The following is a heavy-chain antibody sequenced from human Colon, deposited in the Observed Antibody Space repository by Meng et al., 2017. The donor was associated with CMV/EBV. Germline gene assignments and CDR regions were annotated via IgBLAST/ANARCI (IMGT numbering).Heavy chain of an antibody. D-gene: IGHD3-10*01. V-gene: IGHV4-4*07. J-gene: IGHJ4*02. CDR1: GASITSYY. Sequence: QVRLRAAGPGLVNPSETLSLTCTVSGASITSYYWSWIRQPAGKGLEWIGRVYISGNTNYNPSLKSRVTMSIDTSKNQLSLNIRSVTAADTAVYYCARDSNLSGLAYWGQGTLVTASS. CDR2: VYISGNT. CDR3: ARDSNLSGLAY.